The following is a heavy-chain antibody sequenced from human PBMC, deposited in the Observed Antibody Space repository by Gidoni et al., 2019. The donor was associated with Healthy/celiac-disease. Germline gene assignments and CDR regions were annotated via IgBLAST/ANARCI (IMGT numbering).Heavy chain of an antibody. Sequence: ELQLLESGGGWVQLGGSLRLSCAASGFTFRSYAMSWVRQAPGKGLEWVAAISGSGGSTYYADSVKGRFTISRDNSKNTLYLQMNSLRAEDTAVYYCAKAGGLRFLEWLPYFDYWGQGTLVTVSS. V-gene: IGHV3-23*01. CDR2: ISGSGGST. D-gene: IGHD3-3*01. CDR3: AKAGGLRFLEWLPYFDY. CDR1: GFTFRSYA. J-gene: IGHJ4*02.